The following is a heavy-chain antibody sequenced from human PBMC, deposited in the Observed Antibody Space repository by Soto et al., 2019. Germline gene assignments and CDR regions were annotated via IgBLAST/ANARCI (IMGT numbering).Heavy chain of an antibody. CDR3: ARNIAAAGRGFGY. CDR2: ISSSSSYI. D-gene: IGHD6-13*01. CDR1: GLTFSSYS. Sequence: PGGSLRLSCAASGLTFSSYSMNWVRQAPGKGLEWVSSISSSSSYIYYADSVKGRFTISRDNAKNSLYLQMNSLRAEDTAVYYCARNIAAAGRGFGYWGQGTLVTVSS. J-gene: IGHJ4*02. V-gene: IGHV3-21*01.